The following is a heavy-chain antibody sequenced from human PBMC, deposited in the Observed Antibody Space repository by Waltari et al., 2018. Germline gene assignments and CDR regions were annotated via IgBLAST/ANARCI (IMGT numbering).Heavy chain of an antibody. J-gene: IGHJ5*02. CDR2: INHSGST. V-gene: IGHV4-34*01. CDR3: ARHLRRSYDYVWGSSDWFDP. CDR1: GGSFSGYY. D-gene: IGHD3-16*01. Sequence: QVQLQQWGAGLLKPSETLSLTCAVYGGSFSGYYWSWIRQPPGQGLEWIGEINHSGSTNYNPSLKSRVTISVDTSKNQFSLKLSSVTAADTAVYYCARHLRRSYDYVWGSSDWFDPWGQGALVTVSS.